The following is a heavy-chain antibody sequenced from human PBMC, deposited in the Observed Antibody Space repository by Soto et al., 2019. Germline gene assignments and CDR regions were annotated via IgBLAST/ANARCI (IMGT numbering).Heavy chain of an antibody. D-gene: IGHD6-19*01. Sequence: GGSLRLSCAASGFTFSSYGMHWVRQAPGKGLEWVAVIWYDGSNKYYADSVKGRFTISRDNSKNTLYLQMNSLRAEDTAVYYCARVRGSGWLNGMDVWGQGTTVTVSS. J-gene: IGHJ6*02. CDR1: GFTFSSYG. CDR3: ARVRGSGWLNGMDV. V-gene: IGHV3-33*01. CDR2: IWYDGSNK.